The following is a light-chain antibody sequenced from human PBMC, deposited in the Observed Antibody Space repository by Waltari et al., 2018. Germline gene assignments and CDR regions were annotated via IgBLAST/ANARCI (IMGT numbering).Light chain of an antibody. Sequence: QSVLTQPPSASGTPGQSVAISCSGSRSNIGSNTVSWYQKFPGTAPKTLIYSDDQRRPGAPARFSGSKSGTSASLAISGLQSDDEADYFCAAWDDSLNGPAFGGGTRLTVL. CDR3: AAWDDSLNGPA. J-gene: IGLJ2*01. CDR2: SDD. V-gene: IGLV1-44*01. CDR1: RSNIGSNT.